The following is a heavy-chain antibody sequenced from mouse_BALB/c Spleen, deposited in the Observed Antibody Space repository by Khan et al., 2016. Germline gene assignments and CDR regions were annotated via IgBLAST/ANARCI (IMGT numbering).Heavy chain of an antibody. Sequence: EVQLQESGPDLVKPSQSLSLTCTVTGYSITSDYSWHWIRQFPGNKLEWMGYIHYSGSTNYNPSLTSRISITRDTSKNHFFLQLNSVTTEDTAPYYGARLRDWYFDVWGAGTTVTVSS. J-gene: IGHJ1*01. CDR1: GYSITSDYS. D-gene: IGHD1-1*01. CDR2: IHYSGST. V-gene: IGHV3-1*02. CDR3: ARLRDWYFDV.